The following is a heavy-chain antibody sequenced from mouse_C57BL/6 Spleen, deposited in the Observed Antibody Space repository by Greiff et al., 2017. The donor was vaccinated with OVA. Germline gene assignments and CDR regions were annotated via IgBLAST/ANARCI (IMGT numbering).Heavy chain of an antibody. D-gene: IGHD4-1*01. CDR1: GYTFTDYY. CDR3: ARLGLFAMDY. J-gene: IGHJ4*01. CDR2: INPNNGGT. V-gene: IGHV1-26*01. Sequence: VQLQQSGPELVKPRASVKISCKASGYTFTDYYMNWVKQSHGKSLEWIGDINPNNGGTSYNQKFKGKATLTVDKSSSTAYMELRSLTSEDSAVYYCARLGLFAMDYWGQGTSVTVSS.